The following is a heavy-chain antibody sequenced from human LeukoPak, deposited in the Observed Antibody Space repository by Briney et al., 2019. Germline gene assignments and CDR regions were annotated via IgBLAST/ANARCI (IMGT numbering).Heavy chain of an antibody. CDR3: AKDADRQPRTPQDY. J-gene: IGHJ4*02. CDR2: ISYDGSNK. V-gene: IGHV3-30*04. CDR1: GVTFSSYA. Sequence: PGGSLRLSCAASGVTFSSYAMSWVRQARGKGLEWVAIISYDGSNKYYADSVKGRFTISRDNSKNTLYLQMNSLRAEDTAVYYCAKDADRQPRTPQDYWGQGTLVTVSS. D-gene: IGHD1-14*01.